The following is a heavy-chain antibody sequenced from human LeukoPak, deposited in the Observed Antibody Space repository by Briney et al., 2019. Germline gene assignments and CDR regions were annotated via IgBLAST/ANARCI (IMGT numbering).Heavy chain of an antibody. Sequence: GASVKVSCKASGYTFTSYGISWVQQAPGQGLDWMGWISAYNGNTKYAQKLQGRVTMTTDTSTSTAYMELRSLRSDDTAVYYCARDWGPSYYYGSGSYYDWGQGTLVTVSS. V-gene: IGHV1-18*01. CDR2: ISAYNGNT. CDR1: GYTFTSYG. CDR3: ARDWGPSYYYGSGSYYD. J-gene: IGHJ4*02. D-gene: IGHD3-10*01.